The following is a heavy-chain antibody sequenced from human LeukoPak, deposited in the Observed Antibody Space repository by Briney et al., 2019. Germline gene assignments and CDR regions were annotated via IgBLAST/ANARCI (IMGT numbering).Heavy chain of an antibody. CDR2: ISWNSGSI. V-gene: IGHV3-9*01. D-gene: IGHD3-3*01. J-gene: IGHJ4*02. CDR1: GFTFDDCA. Sequence: GRSLRLSCAASGFTFDDCAMHWVRQAPGKGLEWVSGISWNSGSIGYADSVKGRFTISRDNAKNSLYLQMNSLRAEDTALYYCAKSHPYYDFWSGTFDYWGQGTLVTVSS. CDR3: AKSHPYYDFWSGTFDY.